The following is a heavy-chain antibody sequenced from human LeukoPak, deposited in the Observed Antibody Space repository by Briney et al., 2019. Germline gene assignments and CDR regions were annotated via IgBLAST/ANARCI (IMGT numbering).Heavy chain of an antibody. CDR2: INHSGST. CDR3: ARYYDSSGYYYGEFDY. Sequence: SETLSLTCAVYGGSFSGYYWSWIRQPPGKGLEWIGEINHSGSTNYNPSLKSRVTISVDTSKNQFSLKLSSVTAADTAVYYCARYYDSSGYYYGEFDYWGQGTLVTVSS. V-gene: IGHV4-34*01. CDR1: GGSFSGYY. J-gene: IGHJ4*02. D-gene: IGHD3-22*01.